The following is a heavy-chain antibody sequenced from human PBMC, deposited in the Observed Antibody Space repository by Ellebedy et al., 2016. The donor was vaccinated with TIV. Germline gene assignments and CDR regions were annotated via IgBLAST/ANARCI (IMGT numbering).Heavy chain of an antibody. V-gene: IGHV3-66*01. D-gene: IGHD3-10*02. CDR1: KFTVSYNY. Sequence: GGSLRLSCAASKFTVSYNYMNWARQAPGRGPEWVSGIYTDASTYYADSVKGRFTISRDHSKNTLYLQMNSLRTEDTAVYYCARASFYDVDLSGWYFDLWGRGTLVTVSS. CDR3: ARASFYDVDLSGWYFDL. CDR2: IYTDAST. J-gene: IGHJ2*01.